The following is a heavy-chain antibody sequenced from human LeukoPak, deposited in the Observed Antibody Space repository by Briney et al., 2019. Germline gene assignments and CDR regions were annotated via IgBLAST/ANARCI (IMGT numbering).Heavy chain of an antibody. D-gene: IGHD3-22*01. CDR1: GFTFSSYA. V-gene: IGHV3-30*04. CDR3: ARGNYYYDSSGYYYFDY. CDR2: ISCDGSNK. Sequence: GGSLRLSCAASGFTFSSYAMHWVRQAPGKGLEWVAAISCDGSNKYYADSVKGRFTISRDNSKNTLYLQMNSLRAEDTAVYYCARGNYYYDSSGYYYFDYWGQGTLVTVSS. J-gene: IGHJ4*02.